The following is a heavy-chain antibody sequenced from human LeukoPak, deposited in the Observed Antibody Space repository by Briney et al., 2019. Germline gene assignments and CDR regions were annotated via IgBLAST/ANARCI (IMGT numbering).Heavy chain of an antibody. J-gene: IGHJ4*02. Sequence: GGSLRLSCAASGFTVSSNYMNWVRQAPGKGLEWVSVIYSGGSTYYADSVKGRFTISRDNSKNTLYLQMNSLRAGDTAVYYCARAVAGDFDYWGQGTLVTVSS. V-gene: IGHV3-66*01. CDR3: ARAVAGDFDY. CDR1: GFTVSSNY. CDR2: IYSGGST. D-gene: IGHD6-19*01.